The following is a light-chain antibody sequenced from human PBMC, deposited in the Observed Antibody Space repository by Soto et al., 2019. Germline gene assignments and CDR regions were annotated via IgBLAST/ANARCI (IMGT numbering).Light chain of an antibody. J-gene: IGLJ3*02. CDR2: GVT. CDR1: TSDIGAYNF. CDR3: SSFTRSSTWL. Sequence: QSVLTQPASVSGSPGQSITISCTGTTSDIGAYNFVSWYQHHPDKAPKLIIYGVTNRPSGVSNRFSASKSGDTAALTISGLQTEDEADYYCSSFTRSSTWLFGGGTKLPVL. V-gene: IGLV2-14*01.